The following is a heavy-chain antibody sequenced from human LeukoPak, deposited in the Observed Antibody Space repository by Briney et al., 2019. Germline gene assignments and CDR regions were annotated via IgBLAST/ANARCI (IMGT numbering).Heavy chain of an antibody. CDR2: IYGGGDT. CDR1: GFTVRNNY. CDR3: AREGPYYGVDV. V-gene: IGHV3-53*01. Sequence: PGGSLRLSCVGTGFTVRNNYMSWVRQAPGKGLEWVSVIYGGGDTSYADSVKGRFSISRDNSKNTLYLQMSSLRAEDTAVYYCAREGPYYGVDVWGQGTTVTVSS. J-gene: IGHJ6*02.